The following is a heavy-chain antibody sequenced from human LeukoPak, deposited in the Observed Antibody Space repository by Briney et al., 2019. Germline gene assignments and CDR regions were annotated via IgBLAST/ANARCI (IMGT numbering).Heavy chain of an antibody. V-gene: IGHV1-69*04. J-gene: IGHJ4*02. CDR1: GGTFSSYA. CDR3: AREESSSSQYYFDY. Sequence: GASVKVSCKASGGTFSSYAISWVRQAPGQGLEWMGRIIPILGIANYAQKFQGRVTFTADKSTSTAYMELSSLRSEDTAVYYCAREESSSSQYYFDYWGQGTLVTVSS. D-gene: IGHD6-6*01. CDR2: IIPILGIA.